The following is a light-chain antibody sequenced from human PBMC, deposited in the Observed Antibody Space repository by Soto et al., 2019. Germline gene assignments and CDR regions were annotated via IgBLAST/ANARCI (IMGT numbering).Light chain of an antibody. CDR1: QSISSY. V-gene: IGKV1-5*01. CDR2: DAS. J-gene: IGKJ1*01. Sequence: EIQMTQSPSSVSASVGDRVTITCRASQSISSYLNWYQQKPGKAPKLLIYDASSLESGVPSRFGGSGSGTEFTLTISSLQPDDFATYYCQHYNRYSEAFGQGTKVDIK. CDR3: QHYNRYSEA.